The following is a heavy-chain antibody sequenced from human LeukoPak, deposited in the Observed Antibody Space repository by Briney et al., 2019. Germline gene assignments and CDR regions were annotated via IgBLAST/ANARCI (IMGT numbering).Heavy chain of an antibody. CDR3: ARGWVPSDITMN. Sequence: GGSLRLSCAASGFTFSSYWMHWVRQAPGKGLVWVSRINSDGSTTEYADSVKGRFTISRDNAEKTLYLQMNSLRAEDTAVYYCARGWVPSDITMNWGQGTMVTVSS. CDR1: GFTFSSYW. D-gene: IGHD3-22*01. J-gene: IGHJ3*01. V-gene: IGHV3-74*01. CDR2: INSDGSTT.